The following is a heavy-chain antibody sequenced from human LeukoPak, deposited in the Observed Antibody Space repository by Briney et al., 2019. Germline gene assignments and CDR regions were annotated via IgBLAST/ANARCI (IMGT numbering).Heavy chain of an antibody. D-gene: IGHD6-19*01. J-gene: IGHJ4*02. CDR3: ARDLLAVAAMGVALDY. CDR2: IKQDGSEK. V-gene: IGHV3-7*01. Sequence: GGSLRLSCAASGFTFSSYWMSWVRQAPGKGLEWVANIKQDGSEKYYVDSVKGRFTISRDNAKNSLYLQMHSLRAEDTAVYYCARDLLAVAAMGVALDYWGQGTLVTVSS. CDR1: GFTFSSYW.